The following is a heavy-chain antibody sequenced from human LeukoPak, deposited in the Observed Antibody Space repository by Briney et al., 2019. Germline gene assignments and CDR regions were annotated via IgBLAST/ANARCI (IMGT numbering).Heavy chain of an antibody. CDR2: INWNGGST. J-gene: IGHJ4*02. V-gene: IGHV3-20*04. CDR1: GFTFGVCG. CDR3: ARLLSGYYYDY. D-gene: IGHD3-22*01. Sequence: GGSLRLSCAASGFTFGVCGMTGVRPAPGKGLEWVSGINWNGGSTGYADSVKGRFTISRDNAKNSLYLQMNSLRAEDTALYYCARLLSGYYYDYWGQGTLVTVSS.